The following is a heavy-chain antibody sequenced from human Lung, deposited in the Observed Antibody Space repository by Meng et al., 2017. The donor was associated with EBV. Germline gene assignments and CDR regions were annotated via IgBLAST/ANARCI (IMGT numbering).Heavy chain of an antibody. CDR3: ARESFNSGWYSDY. V-gene: IGHV4-4*07. Sequence: LQNSGPGLVNPSATLSLTCTVSGASISDYFWNWIRQPAGKGLEWIGRIYSSGITNYNPSLQSRVTMSVDTSKNQFSLKLYSVTAADTAVYYCARESFNSGWYSDYWGQGTLVTVSS. CDR2: IYSSGIT. D-gene: IGHD6-19*01. J-gene: IGHJ4*02. CDR1: GASISDYF.